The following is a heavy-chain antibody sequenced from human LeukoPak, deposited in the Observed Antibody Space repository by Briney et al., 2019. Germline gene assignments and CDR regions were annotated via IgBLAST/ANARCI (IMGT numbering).Heavy chain of an antibody. J-gene: IGHJ6*03. V-gene: IGHV4-34*01. CDR1: GGSFSGYY. CDR2: INHSGST. CDR3: ARGRNFWSGYPRQSYYYYMDV. D-gene: IGHD3-3*01. Sequence: SETLSLTCAVYGGSFSGYYWSWIRQPPGKGLESIGEINHSGSTNYNPSLKSRVTISVDTSKNQFSLKLSSVTAADTAVYYCARGRNFWSGYPRQSYYYYMDVWGKGTTVTVSS.